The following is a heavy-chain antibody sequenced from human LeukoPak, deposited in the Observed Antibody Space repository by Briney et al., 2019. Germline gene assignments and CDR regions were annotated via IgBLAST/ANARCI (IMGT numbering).Heavy chain of an antibody. D-gene: IGHD3-22*01. CDR3: ATRITMIVVAGGWFDP. J-gene: IGHJ5*02. CDR2: IRYDGSNK. CDR1: GFTFSSYG. Sequence: GGSLRLSCAASGFTFSSYGMHWVRQAPGKGLEWVAFIRYDGSNKYYADSVKGRFTISRDNSKNTLYLQMNSLRAEDTAVYYCATRITMIVVAGGWFDPWGQGTLVTVSS. V-gene: IGHV3-30*02.